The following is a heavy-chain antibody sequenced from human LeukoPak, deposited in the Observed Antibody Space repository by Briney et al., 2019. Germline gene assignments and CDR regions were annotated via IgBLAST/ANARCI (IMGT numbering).Heavy chain of an antibody. Sequence: GGSLRLSCAASGFTFSTSGMHWVRQAPGKGLEWVALIWYDGINKYYADSVKGRFTISRDNSKTTLYLQMNSLRAEDTAVYYCARELQEYFYGSGGYPTPYGMDVWGQGTTVTVSS. CDR2: IWYDGINK. D-gene: IGHD3-10*01. V-gene: IGHV3-33*01. CDR3: ARELQEYFYGSGGYPTPYGMDV. CDR1: GFTFSTSG. J-gene: IGHJ6*02.